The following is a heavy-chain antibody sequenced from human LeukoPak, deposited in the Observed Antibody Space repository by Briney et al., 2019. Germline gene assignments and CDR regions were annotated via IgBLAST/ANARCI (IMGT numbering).Heavy chain of an antibody. CDR1: GGSISSSNW. J-gene: IGHJ5*02. CDR2: IYPSGST. V-gene: IGHV4-4*02. D-gene: IGHD3-10*01. Sequence: SGTLSLTCAVSGGSISSSNWWSWVRQPPGKGLEWIGEIYPSGSTNYNPSLKSRVTISVDKSKNQFSLKLSSVTAADTAVYYCARVTGMVRGRWFDPWGQGTLVTVSS. CDR3: ARVTGMVRGRWFDP.